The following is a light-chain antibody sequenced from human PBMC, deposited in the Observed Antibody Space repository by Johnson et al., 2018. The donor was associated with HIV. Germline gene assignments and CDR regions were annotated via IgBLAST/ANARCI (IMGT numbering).Light chain of an antibody. J-gene: IGLJ1*01. V-gene: IGLV1-51*02. CDR2: EDN. CDR3: GVWDASLTPRYV. Sequence: QSILTQPPSVSAAPGQRVNISCSGNISNIESYFVSWYQQLPGAAPTLLIYEDNKRPSGIPDRFSGSKSGATASLGISGLQTGDEADYYCGVWDASLTPRYVVGPGT. CDR1: ISNIESYF.